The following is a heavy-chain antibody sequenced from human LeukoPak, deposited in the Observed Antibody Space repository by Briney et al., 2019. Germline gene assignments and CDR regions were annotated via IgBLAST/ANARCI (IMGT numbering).Heavy chain of an antibody. CDR3: ARAVAGTLVDY. D-gene: IGHD6-19*01. CDR1: GGTFSIYA. CDR2: IIPILGIA. V-gene: IGHV1-69*04. Sequence: SVKVSCKASGGTFSIYAISWVRQAPGQGLEWMGRIIPILGIANYAQKFQGRVTITADKSTSTAYMELSSLRSEDTAVYYCARAVAGTLVDYWGQGTLVTVSS. J-gene: IGHJ4*02.